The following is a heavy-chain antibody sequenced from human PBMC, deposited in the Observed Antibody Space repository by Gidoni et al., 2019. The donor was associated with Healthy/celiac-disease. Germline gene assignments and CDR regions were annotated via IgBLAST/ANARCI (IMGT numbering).Heavy chain of an antibody. D-gene: IGHD6-19*01. J-gene: IGHJ5*02. CDR3: ARHESSGWYRDWFDP. V-gene: IGHV5-10-1*01. CDR2: IDPSDSYT. Sequence: EVQLVQSGAEVKKPGASLRISCKGSGYSFTSYWISWVRQMPGKGLEWMGRIDPSDSYTNYSPSFQGHVTISADKSISTAYLQWSSLKASDTAMYYCARHESSGWYRDWFDPWGQGTLVTVSS. CDR1: GYSFTSYW.